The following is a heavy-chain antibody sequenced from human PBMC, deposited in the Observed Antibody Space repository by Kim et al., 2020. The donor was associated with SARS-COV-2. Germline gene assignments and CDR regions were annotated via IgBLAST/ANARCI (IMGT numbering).Heavy chain of an antibody. J-gene: IGHJ5*02. CDR1: GFTVSSNY. D-gene: IGHD1-26*01. CDR2: IYSGGST. CDR3: ARAPAATGWIVSRWFDP. V-gene: IGHV3-66*01. Sequence: GGSLRLSCAASGFTVSSNYMSWVRQAPGKGLEWVSVIYSGGSTYYADSVKGRFTISRDNSKNTLYLQMNSLKAADTAVYYCARAPAATGWIVSRWFDPWGQGAPGSVSS.